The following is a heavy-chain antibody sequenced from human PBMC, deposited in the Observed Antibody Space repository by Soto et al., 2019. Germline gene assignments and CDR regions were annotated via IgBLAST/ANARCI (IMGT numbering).Heavy chain of an antibody. Sequence: PGGSLRLSCAASGFTFSSYEMNWVRQAPGKGLEWVSYISSSGSTIYYADSVKGRFTISRDNAKNSLYLQMNSLRAEDTAVYYCARDLGITGTRDFDYWGQGTLVTVSS. CDR2: ISSSGSTI. J-gene: IGHJ4*02. V-gene: IGHV3-48*03. CDR1: GFTFSSYE. D-gene: IGHD1-7*01. CDR3: ARDLGITGTRDFDY.